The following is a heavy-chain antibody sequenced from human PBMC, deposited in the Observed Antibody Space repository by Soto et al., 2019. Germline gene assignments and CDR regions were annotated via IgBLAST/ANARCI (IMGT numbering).Heavy chain of an antibody. CDR2: LWSDGRNV. CDR1: GFTFSRYA. Sequence: QVQLVESGGGVVQPGTSLRLSCATSGFTFSRYAMHWVRQAPGKGLEWVAILWSDGRNVHYGDSVKGRFTISRDNSKNTLYLQMNDLRVEDTAVYSCARAFIDYGDSGGFDQWGQGTLVTVSS. CDR3: ARAFIDYGDSGGFDQ. V-gene: IGHV3-33*01. J-gene: IGHJ4*02. D-gene: IGHD4-17*01.